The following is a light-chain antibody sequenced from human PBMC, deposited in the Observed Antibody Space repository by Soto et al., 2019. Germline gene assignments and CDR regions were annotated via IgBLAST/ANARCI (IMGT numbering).Light chain of an antibody. CDR2: GAS. Sequence: EVVLTQSPGTLSLSPGERATISGRASQSVSHNYFAWYKQTPGQPPRLLIYGASNRATGIPDRFSGSGSGTDFTLTIRRLQPEDFAVYYCQQYGSSGTFGQGTKLDIK. J-gene: IGKJ1*01. CDR1: QSVSHNY. V-gene: IGKV3-20*01. CDR3: QQYGSSGT.